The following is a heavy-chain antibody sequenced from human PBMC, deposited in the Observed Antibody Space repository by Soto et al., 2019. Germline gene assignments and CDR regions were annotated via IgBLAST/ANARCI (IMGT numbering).Heavy chain of an antibody. CDR3: ANALSSLTDYY. J-gene: IGHJ4*02. CDR1: GFTFSSYG. D-gene: IGHD3-16*02. V-gene: IGHV3-30*18. CDR2: ISYDGSNK. Sequence: GGSLRLSCAASGFTFSSYGMHWVRQAPGKGLEWVAVISYDGSNKYYADSVKGRFTISRDNSKNTLYLQMNSLRAEDTAVYYCANALSSLTDYYWGQGTLVTAPQ.